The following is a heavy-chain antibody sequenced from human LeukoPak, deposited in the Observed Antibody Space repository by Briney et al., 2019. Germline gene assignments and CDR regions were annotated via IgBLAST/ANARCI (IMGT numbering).Heavy chain of an antibody. J-gene: IGHJ4*02. Sequence: ASVKVSCKASGYTFTSYGISWVRQAPGQGLEWMGWISAYNGNTNYAQKLQGRVTMTTDTSTSTAYMELRSLRSDDTAVYYCARDRRRLRFLEWLSQPFDYWGQGTLVTVSS. CDR3: ARDRRRLRFLEWLSQPFDY. CDR2: ISAYNGNT. CDR1: GYTFTSYG. D-gene: IGHD3-3*01. V-gene: IGHV1-18*01.